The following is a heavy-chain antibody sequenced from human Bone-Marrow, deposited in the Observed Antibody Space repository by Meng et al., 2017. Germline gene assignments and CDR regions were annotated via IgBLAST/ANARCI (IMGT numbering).Heavy chain of an antibody. V-gene: IGHV3-11*01. Sequence: GGSGGGLVKPGGSLRLSCGCSGFTFSDYYMSWIRQAPGKGLEWVSYISSSGSTIYYADSVKGRFTISRDNAKNSLYLQMNSLRAEDTAVYYCARPFYYDSSGYYTHWGQGTLVTVSS. CDR1: GFTFSDYY. J-gene: IGHJ4*02. D-gene: IGHD3-22*01. CDR3: ARPFYYDSSGYYTH. CDR2: ISSSGSTI.